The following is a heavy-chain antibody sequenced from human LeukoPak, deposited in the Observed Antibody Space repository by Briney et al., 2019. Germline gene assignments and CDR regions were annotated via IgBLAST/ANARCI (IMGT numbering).Heavy chain of an antibody. D-gene: IGHD1-26*01. CDR3: AKQWVDC. V-gene: IGHV3-23*01. CDR2: ISESGDKT. CDR1: GFTFSNYA. J-gene: IGHJ4*02. Sequence: GSLRLSCAASGFTFSNYAMNWVRQAPGKGLEWVSSISESGDKTDYADSVRGRFTISRDNSQNTLYLRMNSLRAEDTALYYCAKQWVDCWGQGTLATVSS.